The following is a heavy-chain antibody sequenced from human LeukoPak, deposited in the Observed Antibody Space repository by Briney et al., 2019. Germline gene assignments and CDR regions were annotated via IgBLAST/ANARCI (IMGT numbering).Heavy chain of an antibody. CDR1: GGSFSGYY. D-gene: IGHD2-2*01. CDR2: INHSGST. CDR3: ARGQDIVVVPAARGLGDWFDP. V-gene: IGHV4-34*01. Sequence: TSETLSLTCAVYGGSFSGYYWSWIRQPPGKGLEWIGEINHSGSTNYNPSLKSRVTISVDTSENQFSPKLSSVTAADTAVYYCARGQDIVVVPAARGLGDWFDPWGQGTLVTVSS. J-gene: IGHJ5*02.